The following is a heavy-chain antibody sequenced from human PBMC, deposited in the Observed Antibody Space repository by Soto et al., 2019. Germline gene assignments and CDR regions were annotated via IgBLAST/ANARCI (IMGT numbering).Heavy chain of an antibody. V-gene: IGHV3-21*01. CDR1: GFTFSSYS. CDR3: ASLYCSSTSCYLYDAFDI. J-gene: IGHJ3*02. Sequence: GGSLRLSCAASGFTFSSYSMNWVRQAPGKGLEWVSSISSSSSYIYYADSVKGRFTISRDNAKNSLYLQMNSLRAEDTAVYYCASLYCSSTSCYLYDAFDIWGQGTMVTVSS. D-gene: IGHD2-2*01. CDR2: ISSSSSYI.